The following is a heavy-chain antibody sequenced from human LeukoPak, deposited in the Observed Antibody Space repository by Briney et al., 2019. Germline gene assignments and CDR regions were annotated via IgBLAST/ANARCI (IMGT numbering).Heavy chain of an antibody. V-gene: IGHV3-7*01. CDR3: ARGPQYIDY. J-gene: IGHJ4*02. D-gene: IGHD2/OR15-2a*01. CDR2: IKQDGSEA. Sequence: GGSLRLSCAASGFTFSSYWMTWVRQAPGKGLEWVANIKQDGSEAYYVDSVKGRFTVSRDNSKNTLYLQMGSLRAEDMAVYYCARGPQYIDYWGQGTLVTVSS. CDR1: GFTFSSYW.